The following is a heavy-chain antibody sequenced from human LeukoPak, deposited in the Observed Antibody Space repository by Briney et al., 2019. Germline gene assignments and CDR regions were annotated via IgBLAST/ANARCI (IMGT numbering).Heavy chain of an antibody. CDR2: ISYDGSNK. CDR3: AKDRGLYSYGPFDY. V-gene: IGHV3-30*18. CDR1: GFTFSTYS. Sequence: GGSLRLSCAASGFTFSTYSMNWVRQAPGKGLEWVAVISYDGSNKYYADSVKGRFTISRDNSKNTLYLQMNSLRAEDTAVYYCAKDRGLYSYGPFDYWGQGTLVTVSS. J-gene: IGHJ4*02. D-gene: IGHD5-18*01.